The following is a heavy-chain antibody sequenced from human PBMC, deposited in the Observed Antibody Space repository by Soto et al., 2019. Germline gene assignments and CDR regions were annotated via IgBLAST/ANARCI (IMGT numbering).Heavy chain of an antibody. CDR2: IYYSGST. Sequence: QVQLQESGPGLVKPSQTLSLTCTVSGGSISSGDYYWSWIRQPPGKGLEWIGYIYYSGSTYYNPSLKSRVTISVDTSKNQFSLKLSSVTAADTAVYYCARVAHHYYDSSGYYYVRYFQHWGQGTLVTVSS. D-gene: IGHD3-22*01. CDR1: GGSISSGDYY. V-gene: IGHV4-30-4*01. CDR3: ARVAHHYYDSSGYYYVRYFQH. J-gene: IGHJ1*01.